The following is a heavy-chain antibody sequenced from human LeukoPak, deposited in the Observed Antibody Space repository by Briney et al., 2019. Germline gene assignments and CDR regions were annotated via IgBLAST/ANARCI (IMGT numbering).Heavy chain of an antibody. Sequence: GGSLRLSCAASGFTFSSYAMHWVRQAPGKGLEWVAVISYDGSNKYYADSVKGRFTISRDNSKNTLYLQMNSLRAEDTAVYYCAKVTQLAPFYWGQGTLVTVSS. D-gene: IGHD6-13*01. CDR2: ISYDGSNK. CDR1: GFTFSSYA. V-gene: IGHV3-30*04. J-gene: IGHJ4*02. CDR3: AKVTQLAPFY.